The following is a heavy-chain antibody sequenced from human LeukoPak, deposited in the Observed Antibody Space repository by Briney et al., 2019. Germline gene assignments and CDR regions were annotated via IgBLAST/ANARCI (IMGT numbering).Heavy chain of an antibody. D-gene: IGHD2-2*01. V-gene: IGHV4-59*01. CDR1: GGSISSYY. CDR3: ARGAAYAYFDY. Sequence: SETLSLTCTVSGGSISSYYWSWIRQPPGKGLEWIGYIYYSGSTNYDPSLKSRVTISVDTSKNQFSLKLSSVTAADTAVYYCARGAAYAYFDYWGQGTLVTVSS. CDR2: IYYSGST. J-gene: IGHJ4*02.